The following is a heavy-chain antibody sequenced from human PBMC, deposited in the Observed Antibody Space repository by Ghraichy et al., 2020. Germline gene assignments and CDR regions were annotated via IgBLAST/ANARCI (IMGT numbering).Heavy chain of an antibody. J-gene: IGHJ4*02. V-gene: IGHV3-48*03. CDR3: ARQERYSGTYAFDS. CDR2: ISSTGGLR. CDR1: GFSFSLYE. Sequence: GESLNISCAASGFSFSLYEMNWVRQAPGKGLEWVSYISSTGGLRYYADSVKGRFTVSRDNAKRSLSLLMSSLRAEDTAVYYCARQERYSGTYAFDSWGPGTLVTVSS. D-gene: IGHD1-1*01.